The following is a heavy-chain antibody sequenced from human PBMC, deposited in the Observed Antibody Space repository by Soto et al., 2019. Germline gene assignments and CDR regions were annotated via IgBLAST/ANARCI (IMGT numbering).Heavy chain of an antibody. CDR1: GTTFSKFA. Sequence: QVRLVQSGAEVKKTGSSVKVSCEASGTTFSKFAIGWVRQAPGQGLEWMGGIILPFGTPNYAQKFQDRVTISADESMTTAYMELRRLRSGDTAVYYCVRGPDYEGYFDYWGQGTLVTVAS. CDR2: IILPFGTP. J-gene: IGHJ4*02. CDR3: VRGPDYEGYFDY. D-gene: IGHD3-22*01. V-gene: IGHV1-69*12.